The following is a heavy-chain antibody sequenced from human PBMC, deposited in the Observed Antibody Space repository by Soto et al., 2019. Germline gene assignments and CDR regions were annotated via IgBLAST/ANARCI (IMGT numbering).Heavy chain of an antibody. Sequence: PSETLSLTCTVSGGSISSYYWSWIRQPPGKGLEWIGYIYYSGSTNYNPSLKSRVTISVDTSKNQFPLKLSSVTAADTAVYYCARVRFLEWLHNWFDPWGQGTLVTV. CDR1: GGSISSYY. V-gene: IGHV4-59*01. D-gene: IGHD3-3*01. CDR3: ARVRFLEWLHNWFDP. CDR2: IYYSGST. J-gene: IGHJ5*02.